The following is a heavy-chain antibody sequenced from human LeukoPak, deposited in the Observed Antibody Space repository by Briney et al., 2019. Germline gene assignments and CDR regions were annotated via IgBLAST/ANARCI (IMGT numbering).Heavy chain of an antibody. CDR3: ARQMTPHGNFDY. Sequence: GGSLRLSCAASGFTLSNFAMHWVRQATGKGLEWVSAIGTAGDTFYPGSVKGRFTISRENAKNSLYLQMNNLRAEDTAVYYCARQMTPHGNFDYWGQGILVTVSS. V-gene: IGHV3-13*01. CDR2: IGTAGDT. J-gene: IGHJ4*02. CDR1: GFTLSNFA. D-gene: IGHD1-26*01.